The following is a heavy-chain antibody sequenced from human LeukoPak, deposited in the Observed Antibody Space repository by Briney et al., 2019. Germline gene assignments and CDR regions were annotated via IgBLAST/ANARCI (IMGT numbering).Heavy chain of an antibody. J-gene: IGHJ4*02. D-gene: IGHD5-24*01. CDR1: GASISSYY. CDR2: ISHSGNT. Sequence: SSETLSLSCTVAGASISSYYWSWIRQPPGKGLEWVACISHSGNTNYNPSLKTRVTISADTSKSQISLKLTSVTAADTATYYCARHYNTDPFDYWGQGTPVTVFS. CDR3: ARHYNTDPFDY. V-gene: IGHV4-59*08.